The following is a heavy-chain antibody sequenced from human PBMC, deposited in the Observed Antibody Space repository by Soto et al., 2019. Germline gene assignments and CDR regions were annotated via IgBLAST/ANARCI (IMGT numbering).Heavy chain of an antibody. J-gene: IGHJ4*02. Sequence: QVQLVQSGAEVKKPGASVKVSCKASGYSFTNYGITWVRQAPGQGLEWMGWISPRNGYTTFAQHFQDRVTMTTDTSTSTTFLEVRSLKSDDTAVYFCARDKYRQYYPSYVDYWGQGTLVTVSS. CDR3: ARDKYRQYYPSYVDY. D-gene: IGHD3-10*01. V-gene: IGHV1-18*01. CDR2: ISPRNGYT. CDR1: GYSFTNYG.